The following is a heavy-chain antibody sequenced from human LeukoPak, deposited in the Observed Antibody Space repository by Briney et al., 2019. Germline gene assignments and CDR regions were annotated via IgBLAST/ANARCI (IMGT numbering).Heavy chain of an antibody. J-gene: IGHJ4*02. D-gene: IGHD3-9*01. V-gene: IGHV3-23*01. Sequence: GGSLRLSCAASGFTFSSYAMSWVRQAPGKGLEWVSAISGSGGSTYYADSVKGRFTISRDNSKNTLYLQMNSLRAEDTAVYYCAEDLYDILTGYSTDLDYWGQGTLVTVSS. CDR1: GFTFSSYA. CDR3: AEDLYDILTGYSTDLDY. CDR2: ISGSGGST.